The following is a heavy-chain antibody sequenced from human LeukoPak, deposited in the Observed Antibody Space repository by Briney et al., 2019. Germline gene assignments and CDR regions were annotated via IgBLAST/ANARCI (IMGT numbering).Heavy chain of an antibody. CDR1: GFTFTDYY. D-gene: IGHD6-19*01. J-gene: IGHJ3*02. V-gene: IGHV3-11*01. CDR3: ARYACSSGWCGGQNDAFDI. Sequence: GGSLRLSCAASGFTFTDYYMSWIRQAPGKGREWVSYISSSGSTIYYADSVKGRFTISRDNAKNSLYLQMNSLRAEDTAVYYCARYACSSGWCGGQNDAFDIWGQGTMVTVSS. CDR2: ISSSGSTI.